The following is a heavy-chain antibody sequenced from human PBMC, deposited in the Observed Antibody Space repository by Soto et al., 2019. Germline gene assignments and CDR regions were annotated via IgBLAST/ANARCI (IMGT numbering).Heavy chain of an antibody. CDR2: ISTYNGNT. Sequence: ASVKVSCKASGYTFTSYGISWVRQAPGQGLEWMGWISTYNGNTNYAQRLQGRVTMTTDTSTSTAYMELRSLRSDDTAVYYCARVGYYDILTVYYYGMDVWGQGTTVTVSS. J-gene: IGHJ6*02. CDR1: GYTFTSYG. CDR3: ARVGYYDILTVYYYGMDV. D-gene: IGHD3-9*01. V-gene: IGHV1-18*04.